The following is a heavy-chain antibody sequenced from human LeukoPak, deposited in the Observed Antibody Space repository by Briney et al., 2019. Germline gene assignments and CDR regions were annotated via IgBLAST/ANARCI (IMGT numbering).Heavy chain of an antibody. V-gene: IGHV4-61*01. CDR1: GGSVSSGRYD. CDR2: IFYSGST. D-gene: IGHD2-15*01. J-gene: IGHJ4*02. CDR3: ARAPPRYCSGGSCYSGGVDY. Sequence: PSEAMSLTCTVSGGSVSSGRYDWSWIRQPPGKGLEGIGHIFYSGSTNYNPSLKSRVTISVETSMNQFSLTLSSVTAADTAVYYCARAPPRYCSGGSCYSGGVDYWGQGTLVTVSS.